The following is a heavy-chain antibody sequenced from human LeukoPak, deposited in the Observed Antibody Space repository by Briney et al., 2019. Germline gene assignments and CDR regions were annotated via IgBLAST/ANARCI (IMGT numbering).Heavy chain of an antibody. CDR1: GGSISSGGYY. CDR2: IYYSGST. Sequence: SQTLSLTCSVSGGSISSGGYYWSWIRQHPGTGLEWIGYIYYSGSTYYNPSLKSRATISVDTSKNQFSLKLSSVTAADTAVYYCARDRGWTLDYGMDVWGQGTTVTVSS. D-gene: IGHD2-15*01. CDR3: ARDRGWTLDYGMDV. V-gene: IGHV4-31*03. J-gene: IGHJ6*02.